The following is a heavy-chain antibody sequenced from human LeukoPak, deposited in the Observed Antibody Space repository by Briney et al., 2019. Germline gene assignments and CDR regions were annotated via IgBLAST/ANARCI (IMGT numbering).Heavy chain of an antibody. J-gene: IGHJ3*02. CDR3: ARGDYYDSSGYYENDAFDI. Sequence: GSSVKVSCKASGGTFSSYAISWVRQAPGQGLEWMGRIIPILGIANYAQKFQGRVTITADKSTSTAYIELSSLRSEDTAVYYCARGDYYDSSGYYENDAFDIWGQGTMVTVSS. V-gene: IGHV1-69*04. D-gene: IGHD3-22*01. CDR2: IIPILGIA. CDR1: GGTFSSYA.